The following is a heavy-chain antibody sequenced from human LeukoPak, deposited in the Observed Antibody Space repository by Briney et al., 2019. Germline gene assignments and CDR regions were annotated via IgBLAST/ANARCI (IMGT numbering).Heavy chain of an antibody. CDR2: ISGSGGST. V-gene: IGHV3-23*01. Sequence: GGSLRLSCAASGFTFSSYAMSWVRQAPGKGLEWVSAISGSGGSTYYADSVKGRFTISRDNSKNTLYLQMNSLRAEDTAVYYCAKDSPSGYDFWSGYLTDGGMDVWGQGTTVTVSS. CDR1: GFTFSSYA. D-gene: IGHD3-3*01. CDR3: AKDSPSGYDFWSGYLTDGGMDV. J-gene: IGHJ6*02.